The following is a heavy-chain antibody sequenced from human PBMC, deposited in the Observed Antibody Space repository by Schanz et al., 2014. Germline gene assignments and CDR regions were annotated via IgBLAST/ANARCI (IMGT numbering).Heavy chain of an antibody. CDR3: ARGVRIDY. CDR1: TSLFSRSV. D-gene: IGHD3-3*01. CDR2: IKQDGSEK. V-gene: IGHV3-7*01. Sequence: VDLVESGGGVVQPGRSLTLSCAVSTSLFSRSVIHWVRQAPGKGLEWVANIKQDGSEKYYVDSVKGRFTISRDNAKNSLYLQMNGLRAEDTAVFYCARGVRIDYWGQGTLVTVSS. J-gene: IGHJ4*02.